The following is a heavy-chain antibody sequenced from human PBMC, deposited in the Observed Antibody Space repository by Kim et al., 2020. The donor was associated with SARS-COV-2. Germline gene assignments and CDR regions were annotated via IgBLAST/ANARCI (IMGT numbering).Heavy chain of an antibody. Sequence: FQGRVTITADESTSTAYMELSSLRSEDTAVYYCARERAGGIAAAVNGMDVWGQGTTVTVSS. V-gene: IGHV1-69*01. D-gene: IGHD6-13*01. J-gene: IGHJ6*02. CDR3: ARERAGGIAAAVNGMDV.